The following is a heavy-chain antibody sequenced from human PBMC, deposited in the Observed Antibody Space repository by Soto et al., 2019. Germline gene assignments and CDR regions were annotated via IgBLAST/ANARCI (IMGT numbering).Heavy chain of an antibody. CDR2: MNPNSGNT. J-gene: IGHJ6*03. CDR1: GYTFTSYD. D-gene: IGHD2-2*01. V-gene: IGHV1-8*01. Sequence: ASVKVSCKASGYTFTSYDINWVRQATGQGLEWMGWMNPNSGNTGYAQKFQGRVTMTRNSSISTAYMELSSLRSEDTAVYYCARAQRQPQTGHCSSTSCYEGVHYYYYMDVWGKGTTVTVSS. CDR3: ARAQRQPQTGHCSSTSCYEGVHYYYYMDV.